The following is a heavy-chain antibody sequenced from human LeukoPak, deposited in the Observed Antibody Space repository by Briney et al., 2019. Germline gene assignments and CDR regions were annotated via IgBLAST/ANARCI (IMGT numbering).Heavy chain of an antibody. Sequence: PGGSLRLSCTASGFTFSSYGMHWVRQAPGKGLEWVAVIWYDGSNKYYADSVKGRFTISRDNSKNTLYLQMNSLRAEDTAVYYCARDWALYGDKRIDYWGQGTLVTVSS. CDR1: GFTFSSYG. D-gene: IGHD4-17*01. CDR2: IWYDGSNK. J-gene: IGHJ4*02. CDR3: ARDWALYGDKRIDY. V-gene: IGHV3-33*01.